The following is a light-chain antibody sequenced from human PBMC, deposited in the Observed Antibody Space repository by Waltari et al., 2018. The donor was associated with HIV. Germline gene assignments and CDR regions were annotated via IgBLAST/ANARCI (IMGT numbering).Light chain of an antibody. CDR1: SSNIGTYNL. J-gene: IGLJ3*02. CDR3: CSYAGSSTLV. Sequence: QSALTQPASVSGSPGQSIPISCTGTSSNIGTYNLVSWHQQHPGKAPKTLIYEVSQRPAGVANRFCGSKSGNTASLTISGLEAEDEADYYCCSYAGSSTLVFGGGTKVTVL. CDR2: EVS. V-gene: IGLV2-23*02.